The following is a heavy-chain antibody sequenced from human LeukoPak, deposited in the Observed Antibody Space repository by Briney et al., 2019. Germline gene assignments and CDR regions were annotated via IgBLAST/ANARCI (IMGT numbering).Heavy chain of an antibody. Sequence: GGSLRLSCAASGFTFSSYGMHWVRQAPGKGLEWVAFIRYDGGNKYYADSVKGRFTISRDNSKNTLYLQMNSLRAEDTAVYYCARSTVTTRRFDYWGQGTLVTVSS. D-gene: IGHD4-11*01. CDR2: IRYDGGNK. J-gene: IGHJ4*02. V-gene: IGHV3-30*02. CDR1: GFTFSSYG. CDR3: ARSTVTTRRFDY.